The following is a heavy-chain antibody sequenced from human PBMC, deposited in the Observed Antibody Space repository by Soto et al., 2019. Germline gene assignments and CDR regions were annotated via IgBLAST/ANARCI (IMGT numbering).Heavy chain of an antibody. Sequence: PXDSLTISCTGFGYTFTTFWISLVRQMTGKGLEWMGRIDPRDSYVNYSPSFQGHVTISLDKSISTAYLQWGSLKASDTAMYYCARLFCSTTTCDSWFDPWGQGTLVTVSS. V-gene: IGHV5-10-1*01. CDR3: ARLFCSTTTCDSWFDP. CDR2: IDPRDSYV. J-gene: IGHJ5*02. D-gene: IGHD2-2*01. CDR1: GYTFTTFW.